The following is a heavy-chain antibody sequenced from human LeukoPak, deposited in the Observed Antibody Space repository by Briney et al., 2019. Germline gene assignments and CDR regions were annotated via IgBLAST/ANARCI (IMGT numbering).Heavy chain of an antibody. CDR2: INQDGSVK. D-gene: IGHD6-13*01. CDR3: AGADSGSWDFGR. CDR1: GFTFSTYW. J-gene: IGHJ4*02. Sequence: GGSLGLSRAASGFTFSTYWMSWVRQAPGKGLEWVANINQDGSVKYYMDSVKGRFTISRDNAKNSLYLQMNSLRADDTGVYYCAGADSGSWDFGRGAQGTLVIVSS. V-gene: IGHV3-7*04.